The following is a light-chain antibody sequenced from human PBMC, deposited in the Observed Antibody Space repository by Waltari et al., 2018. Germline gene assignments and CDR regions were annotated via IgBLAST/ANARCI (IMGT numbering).Light chain of an antibody. J-gene: IGKJ1*01. CDR1: QSVLHSSNNKNY. CDR3: QQYYSFPPT. V-gene: IGKV4-1*01. CDR2: WAS. Sequence: TVVTQSPDSLPVSLGERATIHCKSSQSVLHSSNNKNYLAWYQKKPGQPPNLLIFWASTRESGVPDRFSGSGSGTDFTLTISNLQTADVAVYYCQQYYSFPPTFGQGTKVEIK.